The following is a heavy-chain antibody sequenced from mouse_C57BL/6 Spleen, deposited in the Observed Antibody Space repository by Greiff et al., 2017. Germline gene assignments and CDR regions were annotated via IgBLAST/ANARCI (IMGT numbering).Heavy chain of an antibody. CDR1: GFTFSSYA. J-gene: IGHJ3*01. Sequence: EVKLQESGGGLVKPGGSLKLSCAASGFTFSSYAMSWVRQTPEKRLEWVATISDGGSYTYYPDNVKGRFTISRDNAKNNLYLQMSHLESEDTAMYYCARDSPYWGQGTLVTVSA. CDR3: ARDSPY. CDR2: ISDGGSYT. V-gene: IGHV5-4*01.